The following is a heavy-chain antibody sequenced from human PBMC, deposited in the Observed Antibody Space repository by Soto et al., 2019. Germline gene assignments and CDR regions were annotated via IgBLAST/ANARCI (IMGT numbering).Heavy chain of an antibody. D-gene: IGHD3-22*01. CDR3: ARDFYWAYDYDSSGYGYRLFDP. CDR1: GNTFTSYV. Sequence: GASVRVSGKGSGNTFTSYVISWVRQDPGQGLEWMGWISAYNGNTNYAQKLQGRVTMTIDTSTSTAYMELRSLRSDDTAVYYCARDFYWAYDYDSSGYGYRLFDPWGQGTLVTVSP. CDR2: ISAYNGNT. J-gene: IGHJ5*02. V-gene: IGHV1-18*01.